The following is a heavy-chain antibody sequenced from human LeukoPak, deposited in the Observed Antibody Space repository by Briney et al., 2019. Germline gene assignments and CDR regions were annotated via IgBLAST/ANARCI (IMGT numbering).Heavy chain of an antibody. V-gene: IGHV4-30-4*01. Sequence: SETLSLTCTVSGGSISSGDYYWSWIRQPPGKGLEWIGYIYYSGSTYYNPSLKSRVTISVDTPKNQFSLKLSSVTAADTAVYYCARGGEWLSSDPALGNWFDPWGQGTLVTVSS. CDR2: IYYSGST. CDR1: GGSISSGDYY. D-gene: IGHD3-3*01. CDR3: ARGGEWLSSDPALGNWFDP. J-gene: IGHJ5*02.